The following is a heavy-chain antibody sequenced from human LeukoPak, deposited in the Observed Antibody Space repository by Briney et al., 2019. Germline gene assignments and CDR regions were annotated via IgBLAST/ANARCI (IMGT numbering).Heavy chain of an antibody. CDR3: ARGSVAARPGGFGYYYYMDV. V-gene: IGHV1-24*01. Sequence: ASVKVSCKVSGYTLTELSMHWVRQAPGKGLEWMGGFDPEDGETIYAQKFQGRVTMTEDTSTDTAYMELSSLRSEDTAVYYCARGSVAARPGGFGYYYYMDVWGKGTTVTVSS. CDR1: GYTLTELS. D-gene: IGHD6-6*01. J-gene: IGHJ6*03. CDR2: FDPEDGET.